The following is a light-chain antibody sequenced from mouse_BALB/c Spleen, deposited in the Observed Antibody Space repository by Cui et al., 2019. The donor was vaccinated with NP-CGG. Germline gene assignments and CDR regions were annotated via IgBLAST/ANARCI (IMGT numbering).Light chain of an antibody. J-gene: IGLJ1*01. V-gene: IGLV1*01. CDR1: TGAVTTSNY. CDR2: GTN. Sequence: QAVVTQASAFTTSPGETVTLTCRSSTGAVTTSNYANWVQEKPDHLFTGLIGGTNNRAPGAPARFSGSLIGDKAALTITGAQTEDEAIYFCALWYSNHWVFGGGTKLTVL. CDR3: ALWYSNHWV.